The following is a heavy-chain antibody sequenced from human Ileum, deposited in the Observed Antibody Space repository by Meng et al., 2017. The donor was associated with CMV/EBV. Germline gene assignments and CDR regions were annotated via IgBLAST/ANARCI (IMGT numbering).Heavy chain of an antibody. CDR2: IYYSGST. D-gene: IGHD2-2*02. CDR1: GSYY. V-gene: IGHV4-61*01. Sequence: GSYYWSWIRQPPGKGLEWIGYIYYSGSTNYNPSLKSRVTISVDTSKNQFSLKLSSVTAADTAVYYCASSDIVVVPAAIQGTGWFDPWGQGTLVTVSS. CDR3: ASSDIVVVPAAIQGTGWFDP. J-gene: IGHJ5*02.